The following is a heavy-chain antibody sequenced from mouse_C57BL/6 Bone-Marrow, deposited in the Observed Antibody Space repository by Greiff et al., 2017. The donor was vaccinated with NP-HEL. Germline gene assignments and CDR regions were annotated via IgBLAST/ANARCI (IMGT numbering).Heavy chain of an antibody. CDR2: IYPRSGNT. CDR1: GYTFTSYG. Sequence: VQLQQSGAELARPGASVKLSCKASGYTFTSYGISWVKQRTGQGLEWIGEIYPRSGNTYYNEKFKGKATLTADKSSSTAYMELRSLTSEDSAVYFCARWDTTVVEGDYFDYGGQGTTLTVSS. D-gene: IGHD1-1*01. CDR3: ARWDTTVVEGDYFDY. J-gene: IGHJ2*01. V-gene: IGHV1-81*01.